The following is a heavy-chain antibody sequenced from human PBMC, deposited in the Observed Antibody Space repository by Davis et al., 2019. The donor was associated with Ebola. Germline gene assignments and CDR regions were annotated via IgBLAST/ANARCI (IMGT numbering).Heavy chain of an antibody. CDR2: IYYSGST. CDR3: ARETLQDYDFWSGPSAGMDV. D-gene: IGHD3-3*01. V-gene: IGHV4-59*11. CDR1: GGSISSHY. Sequence: PSETLSLTCTVSGGSISSHYWSWIRQPPGKGLEWIGYIYYSGSTNYNPSLKSRVTISVDTSKNQFSLKLSSVTAADTAVYYCARETLQDYDFWSGPSAGMDVWGQGTMVTVSS. J-gene: IGHJ6*02.